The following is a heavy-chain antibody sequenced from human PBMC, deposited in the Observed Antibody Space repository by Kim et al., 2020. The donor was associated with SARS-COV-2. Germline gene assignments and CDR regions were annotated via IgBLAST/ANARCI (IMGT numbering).Heavy chain of an antibody. CDR2: I. D-gene: IGHD6-6*01. V-gene: IGHV3-11*01. Sequence: IYDADSVKGRFTSSKDKAKNSLFLQMSGLRVEDTAIYYCARESSSSSSFDYWGQGTLVTVSS. J-gene: IGHJ4*02. CDR3: ARESSSSSSFDY.